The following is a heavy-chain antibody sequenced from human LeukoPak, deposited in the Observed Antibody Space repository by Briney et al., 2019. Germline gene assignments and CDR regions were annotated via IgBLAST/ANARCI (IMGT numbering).Heavy chain of an antibody. Sequence: PSETLSLTCTVSGDSISSYYWSWIRQPPGKGLEWIGYIYYSGSTNYNPSLKSRVTISVDTSKNQFSLKLSSVTAADTAVYYCARCLRPLDAFDIWGQGTMVTVSS. J-gene: IGHJ3*02. CDR3: ARCLRPLDAFDI. D-gene: IGHD4-17*01. CDR2: IYYSGST. V-gene: IGHV4-59*01. CDR1: GDSISSYY.